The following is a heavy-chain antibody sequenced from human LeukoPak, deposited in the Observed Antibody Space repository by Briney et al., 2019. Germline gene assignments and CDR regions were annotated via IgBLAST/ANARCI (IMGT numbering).Heavy chain of an antibody. CDR3: ARDPYSSGWYSEGGY. CDR2: ISSSSSYI. J-gene: IGHJ4*02. Sequence: GGSLRLSCAASGFTFSDYYMSWIRQAPGKGLEWVSSISSSSSYIYYADSVKGRFTISRDNAKNSLYLQMNSLRAEDTAVYYCARDPYSSGWYSEGGYWGQGTLVTVSS. D-gene: IGHD6-19*01. V-gene: IGHV3-11*06. CDR1: GFTFSDYY.